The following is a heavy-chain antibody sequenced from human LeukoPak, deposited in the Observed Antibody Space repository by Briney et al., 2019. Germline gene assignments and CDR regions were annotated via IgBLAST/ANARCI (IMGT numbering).Heavy chain of an antibody. Sequence: GGSLRLSCGASGFTFSTYGMHWARQAPGKGLEWVAFIRSDGTEKYYVDSVKGRFTISRDNSKNTLYLQMNSLRPEDTALYFCAKDGDTGGYSYFDYWGQGTLVTVSS. J-gene: IGHJ4*02. CDR3: AKDGDTGGYSYFDY. D-gene: IGHD3-22*01. CDR2: IRSDGTEK. CDR1: GFTFSTYG. V-gene: IGHV3-30*02.